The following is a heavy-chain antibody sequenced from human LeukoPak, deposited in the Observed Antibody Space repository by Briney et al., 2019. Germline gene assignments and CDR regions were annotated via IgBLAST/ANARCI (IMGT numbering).Heavy chain of an antibody. CDR2: TNTDGSST. Sequence: PGGSLRLSCEASGFTFSHYWMHWVRQAPGKGLVWVSRTNTDGSSTSYVDSVKGRFTISRDSAKNTMYLQMSSLRAEDTAMYYCVPTDSSGLDWGQGTLVTVSS. CDR1: GFTFSHYW. CDR3: VPTDSSGLD. D-gene: IGHD3-22*01. J-gene: IGHJ4*02. V-gene: IGHV3-74*01.